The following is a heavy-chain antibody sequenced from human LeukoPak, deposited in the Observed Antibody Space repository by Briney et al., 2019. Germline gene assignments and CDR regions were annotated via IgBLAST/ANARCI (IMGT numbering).Heavy chain of an antibody. D-gene: IGHD3-9*01. CDR3: ARGRYLDWYDY. Sequence: SQTLSLTCAISGDSVSSNSAAWSWIRQSPSGGLEWLGRTYYRSGWHNDYAVSVKSRITINPDTSKNQFSLQLNSVTPEDTAVYYCARGRYLDWYDYWGQGTLVTVSS. J-gene: IGHJ4*02. V-gene: IGHV6-1*01. CDR1: GDSVSSNSAA. CDR2: TYYRSGWHN.